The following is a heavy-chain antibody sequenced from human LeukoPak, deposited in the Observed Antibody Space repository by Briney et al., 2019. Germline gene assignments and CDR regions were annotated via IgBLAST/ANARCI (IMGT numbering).Heavy chain of an antibody. Sequence: SVKVSCKASGGTFSSYAISLVRQAPGQGLEWMGGIIPIFGTANYAQKFQGRVTITADESTSTAYMELSSLRSEDTAVYYCARSYYDILGAFDYWGQGTLVTVSS. CDR2: IIPIFGTA. D-gene: IGHD3-9*01. CDR3: ARSYYDILGAFDY. J-gene: IGHJ4*02. CDR1: GGTFSSYA. V-gene: IGHV1-69*13.